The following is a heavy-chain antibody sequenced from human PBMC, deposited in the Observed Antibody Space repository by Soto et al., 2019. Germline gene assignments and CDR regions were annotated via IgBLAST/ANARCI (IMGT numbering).Heavy chain of an antibody. Sequence: QVQLQESGPGLVKPSETLSLTCTVSGGSISNFYWSWIRQPPGKGLEWIGYIYYSGTTSYNPSLNSRVTISVATSKNQFSLKLNSVTAADTAVYYCARESYYGSGATVVGYWGLGTLVTVSS. V-gene: IGHV4-59*01. CDR1: GGSISNFY. J-gene: IGHJ4*02. D-gene: IGHD3-10*01. CDR2: IYYSGTT. CDR3: ARESYYGSGATVVGY.